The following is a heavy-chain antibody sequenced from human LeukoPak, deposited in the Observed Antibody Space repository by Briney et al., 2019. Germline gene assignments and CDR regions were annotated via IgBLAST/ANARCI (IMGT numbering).Heavy chain of an antibody. D-gene: IGHD3-9*01. Sequence: GGSLRLSCAASGFTFSSYSMNSVRQAPGKWLEWVSYISSSSSTIYYADSVKCRFTISRDNAKNSRYLQMNSLRAEDTAVYYCARALRYFDWLSTSPEYNWFDPWGQGTLVTVSS. CDR3: ARALRYFDWLSTSPEYNWFDP. V-gene: IGHV3-48*01. CDR2: ISSSSSTI. CDR1: GFTFSSYS. J-gene: IGHJ5*02.